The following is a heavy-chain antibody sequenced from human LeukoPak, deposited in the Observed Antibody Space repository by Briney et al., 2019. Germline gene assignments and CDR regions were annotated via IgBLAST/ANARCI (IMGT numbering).Heavy chain of an antibody. CDR1: GVSISSSEW. Sequence: PSETLSLTCAVSGVSISSSEWWIWVRQPPGQGLEWVGEIHRDGRTRYNPSLKSRVTMSMDYSKNQFSLSVTSVTAADTAIYYCGKTDIYFNPIDYWGPGSLVTVSS. CDR3: GKTDIYFNPIDY. CDR2: IHRDGRT. V-gene: IGHV4-4*02. J-gene: IGHJ4*02. D-gene: IGHD3-9*01.